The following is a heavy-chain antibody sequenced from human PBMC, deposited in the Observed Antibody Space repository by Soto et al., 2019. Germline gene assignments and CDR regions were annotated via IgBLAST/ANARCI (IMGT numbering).Heavy chain of an antibody. J-gene: IGHJ6*02. CDR3: AITVVGWHNGLDV. CDR1: GGSITSSDYY. V-gene: IGHV4-39*01. CDR2: VYYRGST. Sequence: QLQVQESGPGLVKPSETLSLTCIVSGGSITSSDYYWGWIHQPPGKGLEWIGSVYYRGSTYSSSSLKSRVTISVDTSKNQFSLKLSSVTAADTAVYYCAITVVGWHNGLDVWGQGTTVTVSS. D-gene: IGHD6-19*01.